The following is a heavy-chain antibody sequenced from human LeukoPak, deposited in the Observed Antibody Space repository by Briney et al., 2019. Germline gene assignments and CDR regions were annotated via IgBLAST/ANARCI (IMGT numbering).Heavy chain of an antibody. J-gene: IGHJ2*01. CDR3: ARDGGEMATMFGYFDL. D-gene: IGHD5-24*01. CDR1: GGSIRPFY. V-gene: IGHV4-4*07. CDR2: IYASGGT. Sequence: NSSETLSLTCTVSGGSIRPFYWSWIRQPAGKGLEWIGRIYASGGTNYNPSLKSRVTMSLDTSKNQFSLNLNSVTAADTAVYYCARDGGEMATMFGYFDLWGRGTLATVSS.